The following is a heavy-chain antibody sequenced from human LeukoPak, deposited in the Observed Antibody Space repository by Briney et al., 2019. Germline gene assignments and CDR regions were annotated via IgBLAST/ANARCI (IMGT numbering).Heavy chain of an antibody. J-gene: IGHJ4*02. D-gene: IGHD6-19*01. Sequence: GGSLRLSCAASGFTFSSYAMSWVRQAPGKGQEWVSAISGSGGSTYYADSVKGRFTISRDNSKNTLYLQMNSLRAEDTAVYYCAKNRPRGIALGAVAGCFDYWGQGTLVTVSS. CDR1: GFTFSSYA. CDR2: ISGSGGST. CDR3: AKNRPRGIALGAVAGCFDY. V-gene: IGHV3-23*01.